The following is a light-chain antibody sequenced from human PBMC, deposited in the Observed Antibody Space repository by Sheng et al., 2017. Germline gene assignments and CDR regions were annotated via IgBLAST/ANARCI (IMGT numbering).Light chain of an antibody. CDR2: ATS. CDR3: LQTYSTPPT. V-gene: IGKV1-39*01. CDR1: QNIKSY. Sequence: DIQMTQSPSSLSASVGDRVTITCRASQNIKSYINWYQQKPGEAPKLLIYATSNLESGVPSSFSGGRSGTDFTLTISSLQPEDFATYFCLQTYSTPPTFADGT. J-gene: IGKJ1*01.